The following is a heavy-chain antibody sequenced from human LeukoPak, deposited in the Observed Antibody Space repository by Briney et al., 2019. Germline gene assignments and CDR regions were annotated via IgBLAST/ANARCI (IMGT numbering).Heavy chain of an antibody. Sequence: ASVKVSCEVSGYTLTELSMHWVRQAPGKGLEWMGGFDPEDGETFYAQKFQGRVTMTEDTSTDTAYMELSSLRSEDTAVYYCATDYYYDSSGSYYTVDYWGQGTLVTVSS. D-gene: IGHD3-22*01. V-gene: IGHV1-24*01. CDR3: ATDYYYDSSGSYYTVDY. CDR2: FDPEDGET. CDR1: GYTLTELS. J-gene: IGHJ4*02.